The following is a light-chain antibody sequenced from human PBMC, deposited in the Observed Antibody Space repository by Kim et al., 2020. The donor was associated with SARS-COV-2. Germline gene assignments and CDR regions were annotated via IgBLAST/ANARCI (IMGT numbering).Light chain of an antibody. CDR1: SGHSSYA. CDR3: QTWGTGIHVV. CDR2: LNSDGSH. V-gene: IGLV4-69*01. Sequence: VKLTCTLSSGHSSYAIAWHQQQPGKGPRYLMKLNSDGSHSKGDGVPDRFSGSSSGAERYLTISSLQSEDEADYYCQTWGTGIHVVFGGGTQLTVL. J-gene: IGLJ2*01.